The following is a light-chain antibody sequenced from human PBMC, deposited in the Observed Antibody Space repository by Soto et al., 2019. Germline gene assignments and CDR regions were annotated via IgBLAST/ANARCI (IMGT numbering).Light chain of an antibody. Sequence: EIVLTQSPGTLSLSPGERATLSCRASQSVISRYLAWYQQKPGQAPRLLIYGASSRATGIPDRFSGSGSGTDFTLTISGLEPEDFAVYYCQQYGASPGTFGQGTKVEI. V-gene: IGKV3-20*01. CDR2: GAS. CDR1: QSVISRY. J-gene: IGKJ1*01. CDR3: QQYGASPGT.